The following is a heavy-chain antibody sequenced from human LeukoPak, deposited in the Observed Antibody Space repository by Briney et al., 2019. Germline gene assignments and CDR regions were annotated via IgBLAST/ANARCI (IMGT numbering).Heavy chain of an antibody. Sequence: SETLSLTCTVSGGSISSYYWSWIRQPPGKGLEWIGYIYYSGSTNYKPSLKSRVTISVDTSKNQFSLKLNSVTAADTAVYYCASRYSSRWSTSDYWGQGTLVTVSS. CDR3: ASRYSSRWSTSDY. CDR1: GGSISSYY. D-gene: IGHD6-13*01. CDR2: IYYSGST. V-gene: IGHV4-59*01. J-gene: IGHJ4*02.